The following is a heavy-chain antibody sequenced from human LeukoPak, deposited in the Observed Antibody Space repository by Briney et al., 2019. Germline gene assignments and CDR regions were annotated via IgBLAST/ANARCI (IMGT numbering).Heavy chain of an antibody. CDR2: IKSKTDGGTT. V-gene: IGHV3-15*01. CDR3: TTDSNPSGYYYYYGMDV. D-gene: IGHD4-11*01. CDR1: GFTFSNAW. J-gene: IGHJ6*02. Sequence: PGGSLRLSCAASGFTFSNAWMSWVRQAPGKGLEWVGRIKSKTDGGTTDCAAPVKGRFTISRDDSKNTLYLQMNSLKTEDTAVYYCTTDSNPSGYYYYYGMDVWGQGTTVTVSS.